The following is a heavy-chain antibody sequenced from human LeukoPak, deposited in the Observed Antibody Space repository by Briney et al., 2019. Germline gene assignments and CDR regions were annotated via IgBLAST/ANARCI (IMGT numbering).Heavy chain of an antibody. D-gene: IGHD1-26*01. CDR2: INHSGST. CDR1: GGSFSGYY. V-gene: IGHV4-34*01. J-gene: IGHJ4*02. CDR3: ARFSSGSYDY. Sequence: SETLSLTCAVYGGSFSGYYWSWIRQPPGKGLEWIGEINHSGSTNYNPSLKSRVTISVDTSKNQFSLKLSSVTAADTAVYYCARFSSGSYDYWGQGTLVTASS.